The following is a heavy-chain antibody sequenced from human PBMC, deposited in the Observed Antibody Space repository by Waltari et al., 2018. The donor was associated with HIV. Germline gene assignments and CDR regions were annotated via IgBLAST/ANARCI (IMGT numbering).Heavy chain of an antibody. CDR3: ARPGSSGPNWFDP. V-gene: IGHV4-39*01. CDR2: INYSRST. CDR1: GGSISSSSYY. Sequence: QLQLQESGPGLVKPSETLSLTCTVSGGSISSSSYYWGWIRQPPGKGLEWIGGINYSRSTYYNPSLKRRATISVDTSKNQFSLKLSSVTAADTAVYYCARPGSSGPNWFDPWGQGTLVTVSS. D-gene: IGHD6-19*01. J-gene: IGHJ5*02.